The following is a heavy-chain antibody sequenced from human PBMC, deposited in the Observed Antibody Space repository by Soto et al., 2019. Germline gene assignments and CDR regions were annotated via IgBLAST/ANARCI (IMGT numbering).Heavy chain of an antibody. J-gene: IGHJ4*02. D-gene: IGHD5-18*01. Sequence: QVQLVESGGGVVQPGRSLRLSCAASGFTFSSYAMHWVRQAPGKGLEWVAVISYDGSNKYYADSVKGRFTISRDNSKNTLYLQMNSLRAEDTAVYYWARDVIQLWFYPDYWGQGTLVTVSS. CDR2: ISYDGSNK. CDR1: GFTFSSYA. CDR3: ARDVIQLWFYPDY. V-gene: IGHV3-30-3*01.